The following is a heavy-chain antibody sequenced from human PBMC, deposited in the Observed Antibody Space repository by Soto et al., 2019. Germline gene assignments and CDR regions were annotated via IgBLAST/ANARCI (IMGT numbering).Heavy chain of an antibody. Sequence: PSETLSLTCAVSGGSISSGDHYWSWIRQPPGKGLEWIGYIFYSGSTYYNPSLKSRLTISLDTSKNQFSLKLSSVTAADTAVYYCARDRGLYQLSGLDVWGQGTTVTVSS. CDR3: ARDRGLYQLSGLDV. J-gene: IGHJ6*02. V-gene: IGHV4-30-4*01. CDR2: IFYSGST. CDR1: GGSISSGDHY. D-gene: IGHD2-2*01.